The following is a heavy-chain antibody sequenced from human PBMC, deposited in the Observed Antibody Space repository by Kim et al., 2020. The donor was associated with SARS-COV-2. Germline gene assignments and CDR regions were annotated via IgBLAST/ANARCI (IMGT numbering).Heavy chain of an antibody. CDR1: GYIFTSYW. CDR2: VYPGDSDT. J-gene: IGHJ6*02. Sequence: GESLKISCKGSGYIFTSYWIGWVRQMPGKGLEWMGIVYPGDSDTRYSPSFQGQVTISADKSISTAYLQWSSLKASDTAMYYCARTLYGSGSSYYYYGMDVWGQGTTVTVSS. CDR3: ARTLYGSGSSYYYYGMDV. V-gene: IGHV5-51*01. D-gene: IGHD3-10*01.